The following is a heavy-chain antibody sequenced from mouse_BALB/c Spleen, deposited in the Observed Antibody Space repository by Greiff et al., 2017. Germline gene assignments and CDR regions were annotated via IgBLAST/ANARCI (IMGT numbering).Heavy chain of an antibody. J-gene: IGHJ1*01. Sequence: DVMLVESGGGLVQPGGSLKLSCAASGFTFSSYTMSWVRQTPEKRLEWVAYISNGGGSTYYPDTVKGRFTISRDNAKNTLYLQMSSLKSEDTAMYYCARHYGYFDVWGAGTTVTVSS. CDR1: GFTFSSYT. CDR2: ISNGGGST. V-gene: IGHV5-12-2*01. D-gene: IGHD1-1*02. CDR3: ARHYGYFDV.